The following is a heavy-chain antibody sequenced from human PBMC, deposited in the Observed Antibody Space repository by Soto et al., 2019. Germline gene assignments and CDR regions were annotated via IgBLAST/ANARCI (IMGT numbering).Heavy chain of an antibody. CDR2: ISGSGGST. Sequence: PGRSLRLSCAASGFTFSSYAMSRVRQAPGKGLEWVSAISGSGGSTYYADSVKGRFTISRDNSKNTLYLQMNSLRAEDTAVYYCAKDLNRPYCSSTSCPAVGSDPWGQGTLVSVSS. D-gene: IGHD2-2*01. V-gene: IGHV3-23*01. CDR1: GFTFSSYA. J-gene: IGHJ5*02. CDR3: AKDLNRPYCSSTSCPAVGSDP.